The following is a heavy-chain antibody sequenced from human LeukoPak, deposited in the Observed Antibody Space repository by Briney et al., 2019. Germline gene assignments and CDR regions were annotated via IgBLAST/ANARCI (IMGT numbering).Heavy chain of an antibody. Sequence: SETLSLTCTVSGGSISSSSYYWSWIRQPPGKGLEWIGYIYYSGSTNYNPSLKSRVTMSVDTSKNQFSLKLSSVTAADTAVYYCARDQYVYGSTWPPRNNAYYYYYMDVWGKGTTVTISS. CDR1: GGSISSSSYY. CDR2: IYYSGST. D-gene: IGHD2-15*01. J-gene: IGHJ6*03. CDR3: ARDQYVYGSTWPPRNNAYYYYYMDV. V-gene: IGHV4-61*01.